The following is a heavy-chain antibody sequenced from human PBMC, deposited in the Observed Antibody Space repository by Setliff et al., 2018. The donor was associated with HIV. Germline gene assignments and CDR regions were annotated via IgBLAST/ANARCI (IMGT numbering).Heavy chain of an antibody. V-gene: IGHV3-20*04. CDR1: GFTFDDFG. CDR3: ARGVICSGGNCNYYYYMDV. D-gene: IGHD2-15*01. J-gene: IGHJ6*03. Sequence: GSLRLSCAASGFTFDDFGMSWVRQGPGKGLEWVSSINWNGGSTGYADSVKGRFTISRDNAKNSLYLQMNSLRAEDTALYYCARGVICSGGNCNYYYYMDVWGRGTTVTVSS. CDR2: INWNGGST.